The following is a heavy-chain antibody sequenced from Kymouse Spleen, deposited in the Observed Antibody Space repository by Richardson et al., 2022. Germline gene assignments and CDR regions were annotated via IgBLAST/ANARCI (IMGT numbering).Heavy chain of an antibody. CDR2: IRSKANSYAT. V-gene: IGHV3-73*02. D-gene: IGHD3-10*01. CDR3: TFTTMVRGVIIDY. CDR1: GFTFSGSA. J-gene: IGHJ4*02. Sequence: EVQLVESGGGLVQPGGSLKLSCAASGFTFSGSAMHWVRQASGKGLEWVGRIRSKANSYATAYAASVKGRFTISRDDSKNTAYLQMNSLKTEDTAVYYCTFTTMVRGVIIDYWGQGTLVTVSS.